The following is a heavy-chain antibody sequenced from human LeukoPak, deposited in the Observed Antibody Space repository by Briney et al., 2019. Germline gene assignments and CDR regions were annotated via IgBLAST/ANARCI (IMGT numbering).Heavy chain of an antibody. J-gene: IGHJ6*03. V-gene: IGHV5-51*01. D-gene: IGHD6-13*01. CDR1: GYSFTRYW. CDR2: IYPGYSDT. CDR3: ARTRPYSSSWYGYYYYMDV. Sequence: GESLKISCKGSGYSFTRYWIGWVRQMPGKGLECMGIIYPGYSDTRYSPSFQGQVTISADKSIRTAYLQWSSLQASDTAMYYCARTRPYSSSWYGYYYYMDVWGKGTTVTVSS.